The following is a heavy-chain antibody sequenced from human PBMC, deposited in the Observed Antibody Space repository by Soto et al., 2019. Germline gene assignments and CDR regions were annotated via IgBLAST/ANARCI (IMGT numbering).Heavy chain of an antibody. CDR1: GYTFTSYY. J-gene: IGHJ4*02. Sequence: QVQLVQSGAEVKKPGASVKVSCKASGYTFTSYYIHWVRQAPGQGLEWMGRINPSGGSTNYAQKFQGRVTMTRDTSTSTLYTDLRSLRTEDTAVYYCTMRVEMDYWGQGTRVTVSS. CDR3: TMRVEMDY. CDR2: INPSGGST. V-gene: IGHV1-46*03. D-gene: IGHD1-1*01.